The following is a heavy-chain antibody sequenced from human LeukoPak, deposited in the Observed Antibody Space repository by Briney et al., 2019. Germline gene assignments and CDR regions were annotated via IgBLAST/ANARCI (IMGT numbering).Heavy chain of an antibody. Sequence: SETLSLTCTVSGGSISNYFWSWVRQPAGKGLEWIGRIYSTGRSDYNPSLKSRITMSVDTSKNQFSLKLSSVTAADTAVYYCARDRGLRGLYDYWGQGTLVTVSS. D-gene: IGHD4-17*01. J-gene: IGHJ4*02. CDR1: GGSISNYF. CDR3: ARDRGLRGLYDY. V-gene: IGHV4-4*07. CDR2: IYSTGRS.